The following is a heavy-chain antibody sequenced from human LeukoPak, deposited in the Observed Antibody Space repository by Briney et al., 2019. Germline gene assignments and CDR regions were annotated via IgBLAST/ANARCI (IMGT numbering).Heavy chain of an antibody. D-gene: IGHD6-13*01. CDR2: IYYSGST. CDR3: ARHDLDSSSWYFDY. J-gene: IGHJ4*02. Sequence: PSETLSLTCTVSGGSISSYYWSWIRQPPGKGLEWIGSIYYSGSTYYNPSLKSRVTISVDTSKNQFSLKLSSVTAADTAVYYCARHDLDSSSWYFDYWGQGTLVTVSS. V-gene: IGHV4-59*05. CDR1: GGSISSYY.